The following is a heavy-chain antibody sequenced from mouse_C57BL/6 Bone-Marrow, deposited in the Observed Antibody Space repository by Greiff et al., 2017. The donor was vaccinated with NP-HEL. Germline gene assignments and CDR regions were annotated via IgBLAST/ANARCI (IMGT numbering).Heavy chain of an antibody. V-gene: IGHV1-26*01. CDR2: INPNNGGT. Sequence: EVQLQQSGPELVKPGASVKISCKASGYTFTDYYMNWVKQSHGKSLEWIGDINPNNGGTSYNQKFKGKATLTVDKSSSTAYMELRSLTSEDSAVYYCARDLLNGYWGQGTTLTVSS. D-gene: IGHD2-1*01. CDR3: ARDLLNGY. J-gene: IGHJ2*01. CDR1: GYTFTDYY.